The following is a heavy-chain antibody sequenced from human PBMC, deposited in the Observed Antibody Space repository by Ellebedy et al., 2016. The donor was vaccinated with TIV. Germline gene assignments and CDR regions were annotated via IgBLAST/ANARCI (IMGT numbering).Heavy chain of an antibody. V-gene: IGHV3-7*04. CDR3: ARDRPRGRGDFDY. J-gene: IGHJ4*02. CDR1: GFTFSTYW. D-gene: IGHD3-10*01. CDR2: IKQDGSEK. Sequence: GESLKISCAASGFTFSTYWMSWVRQAPGKGPEWVANIKQDGSEKFYVDSVKGRFTISRHNANNSLYLQMNSLRAEDTGVYFWARDRPRGRGDFDYWGQGTLVTVSS.